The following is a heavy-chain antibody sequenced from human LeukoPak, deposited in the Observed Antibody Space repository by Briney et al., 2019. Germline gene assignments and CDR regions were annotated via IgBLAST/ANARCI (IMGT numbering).Heavy chain of an antibody. CDR3: ASSRYGDYWFDP. CDR1: GYTFTGYY. D-gene: IGHD4-17*01. Sequence: ASVKVSCKASGYTFTGYYMHWVRQAPGQGLEWMGWINPNSGGANYAQKFQGRVTMTRDTSISTAYMELSRLRSDDTAVYYCASSRYGDYWFDPWGQGTLVTVSS. J-gene: IGHJ5*02. CDR2: INPNSGGA. V-gene: IGHV1-2*02.